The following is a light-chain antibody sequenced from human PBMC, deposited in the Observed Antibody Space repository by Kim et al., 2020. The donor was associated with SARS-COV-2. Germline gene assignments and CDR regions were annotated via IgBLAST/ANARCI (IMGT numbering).Light chain of an antibody. J-gene: IGLJ2*01. CDR2: DVS. V-gene: IGLV2-14*04. CDR3: SSLTSSSTLL. Sequence: GHAITISCTGTSRDVGAYNYVSWYQQRPGKAPELMIYDVSERPSGVSNRFSGSKSGNTASLSISGLQAEDEADYFCSSLTSSSTLLFGGGTKLTVL. CDR1: SRDVGAYNY.